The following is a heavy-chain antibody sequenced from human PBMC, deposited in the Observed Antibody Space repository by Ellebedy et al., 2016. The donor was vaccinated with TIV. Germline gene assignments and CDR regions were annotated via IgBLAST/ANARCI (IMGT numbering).Heavy chain of an antibody. CDR3: ARRGNYLGDAFDM. Sequence: GGSLRLSXAASGFTFDMYSMNWVRQAAGKGLEWISFIIGTGSTTYYADSVRGRFTVSRDNAKNSLYLQMNSLRDEDTALYYCARRGNYLGDAFDMWGHGAVAIVSS. CDR1: GFTFDMYS. D-gene: IGHD1-26*01. CDR2: IIGTGSTT. V-gene: IGHV3-48*02. J-gene: IGHJ3*02.